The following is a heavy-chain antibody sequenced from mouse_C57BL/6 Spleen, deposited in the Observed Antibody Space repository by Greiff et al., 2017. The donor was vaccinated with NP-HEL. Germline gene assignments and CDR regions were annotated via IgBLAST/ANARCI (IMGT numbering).Heavy chain of an antibody. V-gene: IGHV1-26*01. CDR2: INPNNGGT. Sequence: EVKLKESGPELVKPGASVKISCKASGYTFTDYYMNWVKQSHGKSLEWIGDINPNNGGTSYNQKFKGKATLTVDKSSSTAYMELRSLTSEDSAVYYCALAYYSNSTNFDVWGTGTTVTVSS. CDR3: ALAYYSNSTNFDV. CDR1: GYTFTDYY. J-gene: IGHJ1*03. D-gene: IGHD2-5*01.